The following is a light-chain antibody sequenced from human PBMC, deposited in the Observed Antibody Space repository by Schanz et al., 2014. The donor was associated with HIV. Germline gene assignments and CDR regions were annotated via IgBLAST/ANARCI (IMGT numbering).Light chain of an antibody. Sequence: QSALTQPASVSGSPGQSITIPCTGTYSDIGAYLYVSWYQQHPGRAPKLLIYGVTKRPSGVPDRFSGSKSDNTASLTISGLQADDEADYYCCSYADGGTYVFGTGTKLTVL. CDR3: CSYADGGTYV. CDR2: GVT. CDR1: YSDIGAYLY. V-gene: IGLV2-23*02. J-gene: IGLJ1*01.